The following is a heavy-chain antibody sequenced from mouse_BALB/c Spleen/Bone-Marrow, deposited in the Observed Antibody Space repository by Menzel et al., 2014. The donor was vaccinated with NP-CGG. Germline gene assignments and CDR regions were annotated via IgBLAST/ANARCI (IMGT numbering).Heavy chain of an antibody. CDR2: INPSTGYA. Sequence: LVESGPELAKPGASVKMSCKASGYTFTDTWIHWVKQRPGQRLEWIGYINPSTGYAEYNQNFKDKATLTVDKSSSTAYMQLSNLTAEDSAVYYCARDYWGQGTTLTVSS. J-gene: IGHJ2*01. CDR3: ARDY. V-gene: IGHV1-7*01. CDR1: GYTFTDTW.